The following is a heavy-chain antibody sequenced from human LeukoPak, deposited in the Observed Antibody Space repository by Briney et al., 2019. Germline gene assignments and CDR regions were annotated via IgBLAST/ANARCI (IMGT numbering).Heavy chain of an antibody. CDR2: IYTDGTST. Sequence: PGGSLRLSCAASGFTFSNYWMHWVRQAPGKGLVWVSRIYTDGTSTSYADSVKGRFTISRDNAKNTLYLQMNSLRAEDTAVYYCAKFYDISTGYFDCWGQGTLVTVSS. CDR1: GFTFSNYW. J-gene: IGHJ4*02. V-gene: IGHV3-74*01. D-gene: IGHD3-9*01. CDR3: AKFYDISTGYFDC.